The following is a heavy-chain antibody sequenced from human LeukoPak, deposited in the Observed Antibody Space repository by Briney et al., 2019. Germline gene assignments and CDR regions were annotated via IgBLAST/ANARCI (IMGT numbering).Heavy chain of an antibody. CDR2: ISGSGGST. V-gene: IGHV3-23*01. J-gene: IGHJ4*02. Sequence: SCKASGGTFSSYAMSWVRQAPGKGLEWVSAISGSGGSTYYADSVKGRFTISRDNSKNTLYLQMNSLRVEDTAVYYCAKDVLGAPLDYWGQGTLVTVSS. CDR3: AKDVLGAPLDY. D-gene: IGHD1-26*01. CDR1: GGTFSSYA.